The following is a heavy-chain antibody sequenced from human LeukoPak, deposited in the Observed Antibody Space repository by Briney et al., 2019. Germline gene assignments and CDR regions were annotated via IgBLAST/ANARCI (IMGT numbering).Heavy chain of an antibody. CDR1: GGTFSSYA. D-gene: IGHD3-22*01. Sequence: GASVKVSCKASGGTFSSYAISWVRQAPGQGLEWMGRIIPILGIANYAQKFQGRVTITADKSTSTAYMELSSLRSEDTAVYYRARGPAERITMIVVVTPRDAFDIGGQGTMVTVSS. CDR3: ARGPAERITMIVVVTPRDAFDI. CDR2: IIPILGIA. J-gene: IGHJ3*02. V-gene: IGHV1-69*04.